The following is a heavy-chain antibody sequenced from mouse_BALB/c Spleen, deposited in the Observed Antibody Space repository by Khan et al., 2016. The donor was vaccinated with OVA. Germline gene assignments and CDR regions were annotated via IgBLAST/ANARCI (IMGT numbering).Heavy chain of an antibody. CDR3: ARDIMDY. Sequence: QVQLKESGAELAKPGASVKMSCKASGYTFTSYWMHWIKQRPGQGLEWIGYINPTSGYTDYTQKFKDKSTLTADKSTSTAYMQLSSLTSDDSAVYYCARDIMDYWGQGTAVTVSS. CDR1: GYTFTSYW. D-gene: IGHD1-3*01. CDR2: INPTSGYT. J-gene: IGHJ4*01. V-gene: IGHV1-7*01.